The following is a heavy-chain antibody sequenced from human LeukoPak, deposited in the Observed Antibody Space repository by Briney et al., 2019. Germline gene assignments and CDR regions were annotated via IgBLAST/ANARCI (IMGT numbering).Heavy chain of an antibody. CDR2: MNPNSGNT. CDR1: GYTFTSYD. V-gene: IGHV1-8*01. CDR3: ARGLLGIAAAGTNYYYYMDV. Sequence: ASVKVSCKASGYTFTSYDINWVRQATGQGLEWMGWMNPNSGNTGYAQKFQGRVTITRNTSISTAYMELSSLRSEDTAVYYCARGLLGIAAAGTNYYYYMDVWGKGTTVTVSS. D-gene: IGHD6-13*01. J-gene: IGHJ6*03.